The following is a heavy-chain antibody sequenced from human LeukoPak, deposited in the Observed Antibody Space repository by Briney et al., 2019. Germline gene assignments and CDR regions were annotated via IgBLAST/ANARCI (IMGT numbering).Heavy chain of an antibody. J-gene: IGHJ3*02. CDR3: ARNFYDFWSGYSDAFDI. CDR2: IYYSGST. V-gene: IGHV4-30-4*01. Sequence: PSETLSLTCTVSGGSISSGDYYWSWIRQPPGEGLEWIGYIYYSGSTYYNPSLKSRVAISVDTSKNRFSLKLSSVTAADTAVYYCARNFYDFWSGYSDAFDIWGQGTMVTVSS. D-gene: IGHD3-3*01. CDR1: GGSISSGDYY.